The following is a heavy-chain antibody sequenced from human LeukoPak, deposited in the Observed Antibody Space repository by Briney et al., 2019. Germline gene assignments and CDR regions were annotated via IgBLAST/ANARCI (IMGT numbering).Heavy chain of an antibody. CDR2: ISSSSSTI. V-gene: IGHV3-48*04. CDR1: GFTFSSYS. Sequence: GSLRLSCAASGFTFSSYSMNWVRQAPGKGLEWVSYISSSSSTIYYADSVKGRFTISRDNAKNSLYLQMNSLRAEDTAVYYCAKDLSGGSYFSYYYYGMDVWGQGTTVTVSS. J-gene: IGHJ6*02. CDR3: AKDLSGGSYFSYYYYGMDV. D-gene: IGHD1-26*01.